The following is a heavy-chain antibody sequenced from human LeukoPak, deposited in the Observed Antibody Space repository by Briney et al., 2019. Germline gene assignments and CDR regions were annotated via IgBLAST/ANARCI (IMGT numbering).Heavy chain of an antibody. Sequence: HAGGSLRLSCAASGLSFSSFAMSWVRQGPARGLEWVSSIRGNGETFYADSVKGRFTLSSDSSRNMVYFQLNNLRVEDTAIYYCAKGRVGGWNGGDCWGQGTLVTVSS. CDR1: GLSFSSFA. CDR2: IRGNGET. CDR3: AKGRVGGWNGGDC. D-gene: IGHD1-1*01. V-gene: IGHV3-23*01. J-gene: IGHJ4*02.